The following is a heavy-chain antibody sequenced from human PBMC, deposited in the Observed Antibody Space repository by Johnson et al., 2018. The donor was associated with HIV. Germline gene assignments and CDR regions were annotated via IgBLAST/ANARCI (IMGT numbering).Heavy chain of an antibody. CDR1: GFTFSSYP. D-gene: IGHD3-22*01. CDR3: ARLIGYDSSGKAFDM. V-gene: IGHV3-30*04. Sequence: QMFLVESGGGVVQPGRSPRLACAASGFTFSSYPMHWVRQAPGKGLEWVAVISYDGRNKYYADSVKGRFTISRDNAKNSLYLQMNSLRAEDTALYYCARLIGYDSSGKAFDMWGQGTMVIVSS. J-gene: IGHJ3*02. CDR2: ISYDGRNK.